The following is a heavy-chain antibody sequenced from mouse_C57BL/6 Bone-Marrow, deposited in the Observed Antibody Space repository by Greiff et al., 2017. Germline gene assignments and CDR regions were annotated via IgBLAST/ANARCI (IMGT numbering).Heavy chain of an antibody. D-gene: IGHD2-5*01. J-gene: IGHJ1*03. CDR1: GYTFTSYW. Sequence: QVQLQQPGAELVKPGASVKLSCKASGYTFTSYWITWVKQRPGQGLEWIGDIYPGSGSTYYNEKFKSKATLTVDTSSSTVYMQLSSLTSEDSAVYYGARPDYSNYWYFDVWGTGTTVTVSS. CDR2: IYPGSGST. V-gene: IGHV1-55*01. CDR3: ARPDYSNYWYFDV.